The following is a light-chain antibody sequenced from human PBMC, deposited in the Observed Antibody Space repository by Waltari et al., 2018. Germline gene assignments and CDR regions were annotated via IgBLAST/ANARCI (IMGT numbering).Light chain of an antibody. CDR2: GAS. CDR3: QQYNLWPPIT. V-gene: IGKV3-15*01. Sequence: IEMTQSPATLSVSPGERATLSCRASQSLSGNLAWYQQRPGQGFRLLIYGASTRATGVPARFSGSGSGTEFTLTITSLQSEDFAVYYCQQYNLWPPITFGQGTRLEMK. CDR1: QSLSGN. J-gene: IGKJ5*01.